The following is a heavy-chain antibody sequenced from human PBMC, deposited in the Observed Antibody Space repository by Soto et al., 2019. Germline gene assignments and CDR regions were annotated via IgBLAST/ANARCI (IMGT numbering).Heavy chain of an antibody. CDR3: TSGYYYDSSGYRYYFDY. D-gene: IGHD3-22*01. CDR2: IRSKAYGGTT. CDR1: GFTFGDYA. V-gene: IGHV3-49*03. Sequence: LRLSCTASGFTFGDYAMSWFRQAPGKGLEWVGFIRSKAYGGTTEYAASVKGRFTISRDDSKSIAYLQMNSLKTEDTAVYYCTSGYYYDSSGYRYYFDYWGQGTLVTVSS. J-gene: IGHJ4*02.